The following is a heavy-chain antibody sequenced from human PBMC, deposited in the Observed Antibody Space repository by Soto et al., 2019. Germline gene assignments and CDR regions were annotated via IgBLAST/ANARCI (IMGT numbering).Heavy chain of an antibody. D-gene: IGHD1-26*01. CDR2: IYYSGST. V-gene: IGHV4-59*01. Sequence: SETLSLTCTVSGGSISSYYWSWIRQPPGKGLEWIGYIYYSGSTNYNPSLKSRVTILVDTSKNQFSLKLSSVTAADTAVYYCASSYVGGLFDYWGQGTLVTVSS. CDR1: GGSISSYY. CDR3: ASSYVGGLFDY. J-gene: IGHJ4*02.